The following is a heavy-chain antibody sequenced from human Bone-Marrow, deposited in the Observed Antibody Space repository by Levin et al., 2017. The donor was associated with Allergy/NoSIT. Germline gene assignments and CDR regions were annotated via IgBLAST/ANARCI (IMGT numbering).Heavy chain of an antibody. J-gene: IGHJ4*02. CDR2: IKYDGSEK. CDR3: ARAWDSGYDRRLDY. V-gene: IGHV3-33*01. CDR1: GFTFNIYD. Sequence: GGSLRLSCAASGFTFNIYDMHWVRQAPGKGLEWVALIKYDGSEKYYADSVKGRFTISRDNSENTLYLQMNSLRSEDTAVYYCARAWDSGYDRRLDYWGQGTPATVSS. D-gene: IGHD5-12*01.